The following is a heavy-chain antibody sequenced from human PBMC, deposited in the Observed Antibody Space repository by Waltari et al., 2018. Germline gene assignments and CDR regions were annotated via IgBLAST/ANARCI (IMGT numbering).Heavy chain of an antibody. CDR2: IYYSGSS. CDR1: GGSISSYY. D-gene: IGHD2-2*01. J-gene: IGHJ3*02. Sequence: QVQLQESGPGLVKPSETLSLTCTVSGGSISSYYWSWIRQPPGKGLEWIGYIYYSGSSNYYPSLKNRDTISVDTTKDQCSLKPGSVTAADTAVYYCARHRGYCRSTSCHEAFDIWGQGTMVTVSS. V-gene: IGHV4-59*08. CDR3: ARHRGYCRSTSCHEAFDI.